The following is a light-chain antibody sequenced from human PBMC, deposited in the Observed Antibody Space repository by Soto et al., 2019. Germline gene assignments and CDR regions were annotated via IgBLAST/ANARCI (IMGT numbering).Light chain of an antibody. CDR1: SSNMGTNT. Sequence: QSVLTQPPSASGTPGQRVTISCSGGSSNMGTNTVSWYQQVPGTAPKVLIYVNDQRPSGVPDRFSGSNSGTSASLAISGLQPGDEAECYCVAWDDSLNGHVFGTGTKVTVL. CDR3: VAWDDSLNGHV. CDR2: VND. V-gene: IGLV1-44*01. J-gene: IGLJ1*01.